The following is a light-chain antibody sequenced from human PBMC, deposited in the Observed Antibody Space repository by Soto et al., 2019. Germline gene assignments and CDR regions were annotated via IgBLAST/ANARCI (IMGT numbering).Light chain of an antibody. CDR3: SSYAGSNNVV. J-gene: IGLJ2*01. V-gene: IGLV2-8*01. Sequence: QAVVTQPPSASGSPGQSVTISCTGTSSDVGGYNYVSWYQQHPGKVPKLMIYEVSKRPSGVPDRFSGSKSGNTASLTVSGLQDEDEDDYYCSSYAGSNNVVFGGGTKLTVL. CDR2: EVS. CDR1: SSDVGGYNY.